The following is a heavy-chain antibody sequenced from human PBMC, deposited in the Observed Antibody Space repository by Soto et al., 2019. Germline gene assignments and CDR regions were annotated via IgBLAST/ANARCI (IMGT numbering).Heavy chain of an antibody. CDR2: INPSGGST. D-gene: IGHD2-2*01. CDR1: GYTFTSYY. V-gene: IGHV1-46*03. CDR3: ARGGIVVVPDPAYFDY. Sequence: ASVKVSCKASGYTFTSYYMHWVRQAPGQGLEWMGIINPSGGSTGYAQKFQGRVTMTRDTSTSTVYMELSSLRSEDTAVYYCARGGIVVVPDPAYFDYWGQGTLVTVSS. J-gene: IGHJ4*02.